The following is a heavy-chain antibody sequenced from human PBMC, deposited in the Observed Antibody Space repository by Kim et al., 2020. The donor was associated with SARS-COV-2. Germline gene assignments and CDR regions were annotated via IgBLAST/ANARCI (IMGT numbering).Heavy chain of an antibody. CDR3: ATVDNTMIVLAPLGYGMDV. V-gene: IGHV3-30*03. J-gene: IGHJ6*02. D-gene: IGHD3-22*01. CDR2: ISYDGSNK. CDR1: GFTFSSYG. Sequence: GGSLRLSCAASGFTFSSYGMHWVRQAPGKGLEWVAVISYDGSNKYYADSVKGRFTISRDNSKNTLYLQMNSLRAEDTAVYYCATVDNTMIVLAPLGYGMDVWGQGTTVTVSS.